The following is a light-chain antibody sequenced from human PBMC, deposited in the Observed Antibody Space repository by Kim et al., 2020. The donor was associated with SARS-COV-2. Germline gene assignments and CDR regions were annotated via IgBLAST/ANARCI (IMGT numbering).Light chain of an antibody. CDR3: SSNAGGNVI. CDR2: EVS. J-gene: IGLJ2*01. Sequence: QSALTQPPSASGSLGQSVTISCTGTSSDLGAYNSVSWHQQHPGNAPKLLIYEVSKRPSGVPDRFSGSKSGNTASLTVSGLQAEDEADYYCSSNAGGNVIFGGGTQLTVL. CDR1: SSDLGAYNS. V-gene: IGLV2-8*01.